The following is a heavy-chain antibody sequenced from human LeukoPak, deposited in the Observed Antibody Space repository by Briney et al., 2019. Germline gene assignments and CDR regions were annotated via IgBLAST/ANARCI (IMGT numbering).Heavy chain of an antibody. CDR1: GYTFTGYY. V-gene: IGHV1-46*01. J-gene: IGHJ3*02. CDR2: INPSGGST. CDR3: ARWQPRRVAFDI. Sequence: GASVKVSCKASGYTFTGYYMHWVRQAPGQGLEWMGIINPSGGSTSYAQKFQGRVTMTRDTSISTAYMELSRLRSDDTAVYYCARWQPRRVAFDIWGQGTMVTVSS. D-gene: IGHD5-12*01.